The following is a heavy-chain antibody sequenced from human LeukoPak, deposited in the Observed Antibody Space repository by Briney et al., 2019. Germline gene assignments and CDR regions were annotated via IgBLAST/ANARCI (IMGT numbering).Heavy chain of an antibody. CDR2: INHSGST. V-gene: IGHV4-34*01. Sequence: SETLSLTCAVYGGSFSGYYWSWIRQPPGKGLEWIGEINHSGSTNYNPSLKSRVTMSVDTSKNQFSLKLSSVTAADTAVYYCARGTMNYYDSSGYAYWGQGTLVTVSS. CDR1: GGSFSGYY. J-gene: IGHJ4*02. CDR3: ARGTMNYYDSSGYAY. D-gene: IGHD3-22*01.